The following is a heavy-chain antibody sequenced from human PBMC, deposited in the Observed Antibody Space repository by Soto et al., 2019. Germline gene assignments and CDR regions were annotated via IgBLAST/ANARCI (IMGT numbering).Heavy chain of an antibody. CDR3: ARGGYYYDSSGYYCLDY. CDR1: GGTFISYA. D-gene: IGHD3-22*01. Sequence: QVQLVQSGAEVKKPGSSVKVSCKSSGGTFISYAISWVRQAPGQGLEWRGGVIPMFGTANYAQKFQGRVTITADESTSTAYMELSSLRSEDTAVYYCARGGYYYDSSGYYCLDYWGQGTLVTVSS. J-gene: IGHJ4*02. V-gene: IGHV1-69*01. CDR2: VIPMFGTA.